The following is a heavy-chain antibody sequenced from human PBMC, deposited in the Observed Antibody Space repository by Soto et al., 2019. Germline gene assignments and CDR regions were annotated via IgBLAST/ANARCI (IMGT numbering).Heavy chain of an antibody. Sequence: QVQLQESGPGLVKPSETLSVTCTVSGGSISGYYWSWIRQPAGKGLEGIGRMDTSGRTNYNPSLKSRVTMSADTSKNQFSLKLRSVTAADTAIYYCATMLNSGFYRPEGDYYYYGMDVW. CDR3: ATMLNSGFYRPEGDYYYYGMDV. V-gene: IGHV4-4*07. D-gene: IGHD3-22*01. CDR2: MDTSGRT. J-gene: IGHJ6*01. CDR1: GGSISGYY.